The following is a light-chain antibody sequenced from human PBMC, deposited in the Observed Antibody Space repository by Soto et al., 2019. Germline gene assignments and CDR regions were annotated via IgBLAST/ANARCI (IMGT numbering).Light chain of an antibody. V-gene: IGKV3-20*01. J-gene: IGKJ4*01. CDR1: QSVGSN. Sequence: IVMSQSPATVSVSPWERATLSCRASQSVGSNLAWYQQKPGQAPRLLIYGASSRATGIPDRFSGGGSGTDFTLTISRLEPEDFAVYYCQQFSSYPLTFGGGTKVDIK. CDR2: GAS. CDR3: QQFSSYPLT.